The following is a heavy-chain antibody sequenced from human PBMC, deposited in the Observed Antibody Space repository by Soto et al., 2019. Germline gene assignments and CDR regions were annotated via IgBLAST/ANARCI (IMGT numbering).Heavy chain of an antibody. D-gene: IGHD4-17*01. CDR3: ARHQDYGDLYDYYYYGMDV. V-gene: IGHV4-39*01. CDR2: IYYSGST. Sequence: SETRSVSCTVSAGSMRRASPYWGWIRQPPGKGLEWIGSIYYSGSTYYNPSLKSRVTISVDTSKNQFSLKLSSVTAADTAVYYCARHQDYGDLYDYYYYGMDVWGQGTTVT. CDR1: AGSMRRASPY. J-gene: IGHJ6*02.